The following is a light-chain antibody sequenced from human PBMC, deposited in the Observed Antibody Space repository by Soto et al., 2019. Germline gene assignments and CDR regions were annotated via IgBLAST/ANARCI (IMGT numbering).Light chain of an antibody. Sequence: QSALTQPPSASGSPGQSVTISCTGTSSDVGGYTYVSWYQQHPGKAPKLMIYEVSKRPSGVPDRFSGSKSGNTASLTVSGLQAEDEADYYCSSYAGSNIWVFGGGTQLTVL. CDR3: SSYAGSNIWV. J-gene: IGLJ3*02. CDR2: EVS. CDR1: SSDVGGYTY. V-gene: IGLV2-8*01.